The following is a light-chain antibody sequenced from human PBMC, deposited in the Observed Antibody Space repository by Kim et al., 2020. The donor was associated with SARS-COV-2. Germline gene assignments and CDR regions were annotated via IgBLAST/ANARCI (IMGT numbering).Light chain of an antibody. CDR1: QGISHY. CDR3: QKYNGAPWT. CDR2: AAS. J-gene: IGKJ1*01. Sequence: ASVGDRVSITCRASQGISHYLAWYQQKPWKVPKLLIFAASALHSGVPSRFSGSGSGTDFTLTISSLQPEDVATYYCQKYNGAPWTFGQGTKVDIK. V-gene: IGKV1-27*01.